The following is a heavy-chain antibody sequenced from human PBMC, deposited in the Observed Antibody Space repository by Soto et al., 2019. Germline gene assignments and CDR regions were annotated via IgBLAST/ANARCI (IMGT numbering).Heavy chain of an antibody. CDR1: GYTFTNSY. D-gene: IGHD6-25*01. Sequence: QVQLVQSGAEVKKPGASVKVSCKASGYTFTNSYIHWVRQAPGQGLEWMALLNPNRGSTNYAQYFQGRVIVTRDTSTSTVYMELTSLTSEDSAVYYCARNLAAGDYWGQGTLVTVSS. CDR3: ARNLAAGDY. V-gene: IGHV1-46*01. J-gene: IGHJ4*02. CDR2: LNPNRGST.